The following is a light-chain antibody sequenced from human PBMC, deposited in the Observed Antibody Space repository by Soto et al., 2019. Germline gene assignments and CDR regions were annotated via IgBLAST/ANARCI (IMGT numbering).Light chain of an antibody. CDR1: SSDVGGYNF. V-gene: IGLV2-11*01. CDR2: DVS. Sequence: QSALTQPRSVSGSPGQSVTISCTGTSSDVGGYNFVSWYQQHPGKAPKLIIYDVSKRPSGVPDRFSGSKSGNTASLTVSGLQDEDEGYYYCSSYAGSNIYVFGTGTKLTVL. J-gene: IGLJ1*01. CDR3: SSYAGSNIYV.